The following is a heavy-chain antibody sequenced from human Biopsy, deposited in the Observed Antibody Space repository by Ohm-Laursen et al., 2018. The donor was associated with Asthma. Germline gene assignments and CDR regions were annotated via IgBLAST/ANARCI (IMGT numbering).Heavy chain of an antibody. V-gene: IGHV2-70*04. CDR3: TRHNDY. Sequence: PTQTLTLTYSFSGFSLSSSGANVNWIRQPPGKALEWLARIDWEEDKFYSTSLRTRLTISKGSSEGPVVLTMTNMGPVDTATYYCTRHNDYWGPGILVTVSS. CDR2: IDWEEDK. D-gene: IGHD1-14*01. J-gene: IGHJ4*02. CDR1: GFSLSSSGAN.